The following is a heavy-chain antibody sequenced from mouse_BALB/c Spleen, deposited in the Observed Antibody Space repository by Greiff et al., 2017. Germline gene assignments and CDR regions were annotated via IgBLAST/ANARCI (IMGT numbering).Heavy chain of an antibody. CDR1: GYTFTSYT. D-gene: IGHD2-10*02. CDR3: AREYGNYDYYAMDY. V-gene: IGHV1-4*01. CDR2: INPSSGYT. Sequence: QVQLQQSGAELARPGASVKMSCKASGYTFTSYTMHWVKQRPGQGLEWIGYINPSSGYTNYNQKFKDKATLTADKSSSTAYMQLSSLTSEDSAVYCCAREYGNYDYYAMDYWGQGTSVTVSS. J-gene: IGHJ4*01.